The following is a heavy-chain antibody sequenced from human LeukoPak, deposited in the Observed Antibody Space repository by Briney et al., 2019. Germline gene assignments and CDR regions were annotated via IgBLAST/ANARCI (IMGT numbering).Heavy chain of an antibody. Sequence: GGSLRLSCAASGFTFTNYAMHWVRQAPDKGLEWVAFIRFDGSYKYYADSVKGRFTISRDNSENSLFLQMNSLTADDTAMYYCVKDGIAVAEPDYWGQGTLVTVSS. D-gene: IGHD6-19*01. CDR2: IRFDGSYK. CDR1: GFTFTNYA. CDR3: VKDGIAVAEPDY. J-gene: IGHJ4*02. V-gene: IGHV3-30*02.